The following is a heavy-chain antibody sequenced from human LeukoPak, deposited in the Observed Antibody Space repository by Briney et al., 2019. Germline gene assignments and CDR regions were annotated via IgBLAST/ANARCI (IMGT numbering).Heavy chain of an antibody. CDR3: ARGLVNGYYPFNY. CDR2: IDSSGSTR. V-gene: IGHV3-11*04. Sequence: GGSLRLSCAVSGFTFSDYYMTWIRQGPGKGLEWVSDIDSSGSTRYYADSVKGRFTISRDNAKNTLYLEMNSLRTEDTAVYYCARGLVNGYYPFNYWGQGTLVTVSS. CDR1: GFTFSDYY. D-gene: IGHD4-17*01. J-gene: IGHJ4*02.